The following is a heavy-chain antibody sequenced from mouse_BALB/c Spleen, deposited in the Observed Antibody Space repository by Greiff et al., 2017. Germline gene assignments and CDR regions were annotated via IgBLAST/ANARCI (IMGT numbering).Heavy chain of an antibody. J-gene: IGHJ2*01. V-gene: IGHV1S127*01. D-gene: IGHD2-3*01. Sequence: QVQLKQPGAELVKPGASVKMSCKASGYTFTSYWMHWVKQRPGQGLEWIGVIDPSDSYTSYNQKFKGKATLTVDTSSSTAYMQLSSLTSEDSAVYYCTRSYDGYFFDYWGQGTTLTVSS. CDR1: GYTFTSYW. CDR3: TRSYDGYFFDY. CDR2: IDPSDSYT.